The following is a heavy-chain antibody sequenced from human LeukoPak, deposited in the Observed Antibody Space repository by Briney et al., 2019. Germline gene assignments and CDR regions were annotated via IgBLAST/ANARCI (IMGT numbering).Heavy chain of an antibody. D-gene: IGHD3-3*01. CDR2: ISYDGSNK. CDR3: AKDRDFWSGYYDWFDP. CDR1: GFTFSSYG. V-gene: IGHV3-30*18. Sequence: GGSLRLSCAASGFTFSSYGMHWVRQAPGKGLEWVAVISYDGSNKYYADSVKGRFTISRDNSKNTLYLQMNSLRAEDTAVYYCAKDRDFWSGYYDWFDPWGQGTLVTVSS. J-gene: IGHJ5*02.